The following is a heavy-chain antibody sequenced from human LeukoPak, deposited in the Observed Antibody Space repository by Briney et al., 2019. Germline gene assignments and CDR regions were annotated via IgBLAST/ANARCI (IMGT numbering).Heavy chain of an antibody. CDR1: GFTVSGNY. V-gene: IGHV3-74*01. CDR2: IHGDGIST. J-gene: IGHJ4*02. Sequence: PGGSLRLSCAVSGFTVSGNYMSWVRQAPGKGLVWVSRIHGDGISTTYADSVKGRFTISRDNAKNTLYLQMNSLRPEDTAVYFCASGELDSLYYFDYWGQGTLVTVSS. D-gene: IGHD1-1*01. CDR3: ASGELDSLYYFDY.